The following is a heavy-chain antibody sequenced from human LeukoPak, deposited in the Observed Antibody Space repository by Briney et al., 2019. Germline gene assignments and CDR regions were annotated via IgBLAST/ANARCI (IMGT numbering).Heavy chain of an antibody. CDR3: AKDSDAPYFDY. Sequence: PGRSLRLSCAASGFTFSSYAMHWVRQAPGKGLEWVAVISYDGSNKYYADSVKGRFTISRDNSKNTLYLQMNSLRAEDTAVYYCAKDSDAPYFDYWGQGTLVTVSS. D-gene: IGHD3-10*01. CDR1: GFTFSSYA. CDR2: ISYDGSNK. V-gene: IGHV3-30*04. J-gene: IGHJ4*02.